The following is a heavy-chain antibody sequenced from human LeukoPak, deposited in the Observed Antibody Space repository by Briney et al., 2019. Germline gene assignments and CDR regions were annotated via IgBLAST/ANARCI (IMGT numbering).Heavy chain of an antibody. Sequence: GGSLRLSCAASGFTVSSNYMSWVRQAPGKWLEWVSMIYAGGSTYYADYVKGRFTISRDNSKNTLYLQMNSLRAEDTAVHYCARQPDDFSGWNNGQDFFDYWGQGTLVTVSS. D-gene: IGHD6-19*01. V-gene: IGHV3-66*04. J-gene: IGHJ4*02. CDR3: ARQPDDFSGWNNGQDFFDY. CDR1: GFTVSSNY. CDR2: IYAGGST.